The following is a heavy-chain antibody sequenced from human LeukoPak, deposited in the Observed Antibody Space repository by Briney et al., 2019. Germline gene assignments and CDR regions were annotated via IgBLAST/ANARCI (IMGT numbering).Heavy chain of an antibody. Sequence: PGGSLRLSCAASGFTFSSYAMSWVRQAPGKGLEWVSAISGSGGSTYYADSVKGRFTISRDNSKNTLYLQINSLRAEDTAVYYCAKEIRGYDILTGYYYYYGMDVWGQGTTVTVSS. CDR3: AKEIRGYDILTGYYYYYGMDV. CDR1: GFTFSSYA. D-gene: IGHD3-9*01. J-gene: IGHJ6*02. V-gene: IGHV3-23*01. CDR2: ISGSGGST.